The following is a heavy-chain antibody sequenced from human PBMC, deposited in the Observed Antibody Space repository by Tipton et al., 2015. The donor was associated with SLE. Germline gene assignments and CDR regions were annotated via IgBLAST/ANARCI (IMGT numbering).Heavy chain of an antibody. CDR2: INPSGGST. Sequence: QLVQSGAEVKKPGASVKVSCKASGYTFTSYYMHWVRQAPGQGLEWMGIINPSGGSTSYAQKFQGRVTMTRDTSTSTVYMELSSLRSGDTAVYYCARVSGCWSGSPEGMDVWGQGTTVTVSS. CDR3: ARVSGCWSGSPEGMDV. V-gene: IGHV1-46*01. CDR1: GYTFTSYY. J-gene: IGHJ6*02. D-gene: IGHD3-3*01.